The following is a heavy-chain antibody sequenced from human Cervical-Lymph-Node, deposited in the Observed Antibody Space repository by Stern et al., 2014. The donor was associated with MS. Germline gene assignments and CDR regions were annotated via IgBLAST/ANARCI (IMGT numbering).Heavy chain of an antibody. CDR3: AREPEIAVAGLDWYFDL. J-gene: IGHJ2*01. CDR2: ISYSRST. CDR1: GGSIRSYH. Sequence: QVQLQESGPGLVKPSESLSLTCTVSGGSIRSYHRSWIRQPPGKGLQWIGYISYSRSTNYNPSLKSRVTISVDTSKNQFSLKLSSVTAADTAVYYCAREPEIAVAGLDWYFDLWGRGTLVTVSS. V-gene: IGHV4-59*01. D-gene: IGHD6-19*01.